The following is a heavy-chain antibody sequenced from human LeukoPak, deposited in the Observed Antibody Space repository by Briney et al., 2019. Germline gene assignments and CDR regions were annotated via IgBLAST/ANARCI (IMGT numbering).Heavy chain of an antibody. CDR3: ARGAYPGLAAAGRGCFDY. J-gene: IGHJ4*02. V-gene: IGHV4-38-2*01. CDR2: IYHSGST. CDR1: GYSISSGYY. Sequence: SETLSLTCAVFGYSISSGYYWGWIRQPPGKGLEWIGTIYHSGSTYYNPSLKSRVTISVDTSKNQFSLKLSSVTAADTAVYYCARGAYPGLAAAGRGCFDYWGQGTLVIFSS. D-gene: IGHD6-13*01.